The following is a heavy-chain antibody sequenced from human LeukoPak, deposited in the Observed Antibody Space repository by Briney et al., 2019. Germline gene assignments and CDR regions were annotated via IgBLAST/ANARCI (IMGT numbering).Heavy chain of an antibody. CDR3: ARWYNWNYGFDY. CDR2: IYYSGST. CDR1: GGSISSHY. D-gene: IGHD1-7*01. V-gene: IGHV4-59*11. J-gene: IGHJ4*02. Sequence: PSETLSLTCTVSGGSISSHYWSWIRQPPGKGLEWIGYIYYSGSTNYNPSLKSRVTISVDTSKNQFSPKLSSVTAADTAVYYCARWYNWNYGFDYWGQGTLVTVSS.